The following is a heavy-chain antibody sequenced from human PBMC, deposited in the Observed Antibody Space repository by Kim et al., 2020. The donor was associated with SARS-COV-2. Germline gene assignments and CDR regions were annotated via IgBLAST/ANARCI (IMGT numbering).Heavy chain of an antibody. CDR2: GTT. D-gene: IGHD5-18*01. J-gene: IGHJ4*02. Sequence: GTTDYAAPVKGRFTISRDDSKNTLYLQMNSLKTEDTAVYYCTTDAMVFDYWGQGTLVTVSS. CDR3: TTDAMVFDY. V-gene: IGHV3-15*01.